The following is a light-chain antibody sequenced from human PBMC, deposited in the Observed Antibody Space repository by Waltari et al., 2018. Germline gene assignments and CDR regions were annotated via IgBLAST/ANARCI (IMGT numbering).Light chain of an antibody. CDR3: QQTYSTWT. V-gene: IGKV1-39*01. CDR1: QSISNN. Sequence: DIQMTQSPSSLSASVGDRVTITCRASQSISNNLNWYHQKPGKAPKLLIYATSVLQSGVPSRFSGRGSGTDFTLTISSLQPEDFATYYCQQTYSTWTFGQGTAVEIK. J-gene: IGKJ1*01. CDR2: ATS.